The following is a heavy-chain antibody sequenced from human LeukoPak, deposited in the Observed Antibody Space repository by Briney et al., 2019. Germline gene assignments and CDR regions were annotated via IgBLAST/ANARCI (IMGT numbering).Heavy chain of an antibody. CDR1: GFTFDDYG. CDR3: AKEMDTAMVTPLGY. V-gene: IGHV3-20*04. J-gene: IGHJ4*02. Sequence: PGGSLRLSCAASGFTFDDYGMSWVRQAPGKGLEWVSGINWNGGSTGYADSVKGRFTISRDNAKNSLYLQMNSLRAEDTAVYYCAKEMDTAMVTPLGYWGQGTLVTVSS. CDR2: INWNGGST. D-gene: IGHD5-18*01.